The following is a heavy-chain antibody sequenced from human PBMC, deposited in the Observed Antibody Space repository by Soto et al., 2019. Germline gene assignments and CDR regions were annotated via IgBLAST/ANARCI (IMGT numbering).Heavy chain of an antibody. Sequence: GGSLRLSCAASGFTFSSYAMSWVRQAPGKGLEWVSAISGSGGSTYYADSVKGRFTISRDNSKNTLYLQMNSLRAEDTAVYYCAKDLGSSPPVTMVRGVVAFDIWGQGTMVTVSS. D-gene: IGHD3-10*01. CDR1: GFTFSSYA. V-gene: IGHV3-23*01. J-gene: IGHJ3*02. CDR2: ISGSGGST. CDR3: AKDLGSSPPVTMVRGVVAFDI.